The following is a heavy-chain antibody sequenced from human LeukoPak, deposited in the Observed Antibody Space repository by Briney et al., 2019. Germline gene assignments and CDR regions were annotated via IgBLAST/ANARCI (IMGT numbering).Heavy chain of an antibody. CDR2: IDWNSGDI. D-gene: IGHD3-16*02. J-gene: IGHJ4*02. V-gene: IGHV3-9*03. Sequence: GGSLRLSCAASGFTFDDYAMHWVRQAPGKGLEWVSGIDWNSGDIGYADSVKGRFTISRDNAKNSLYLQMNSLRAEDMAFYYCAKASGGTYPGWIDYWGQGTLVTVSS. CDR1: GFTFDDYA. CDR3: AKASGGTYPGWIDY.